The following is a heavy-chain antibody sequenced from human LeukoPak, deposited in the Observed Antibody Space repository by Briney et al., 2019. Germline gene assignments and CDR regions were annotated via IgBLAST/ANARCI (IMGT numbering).Heavy chain of an antibody. V-gene: IGHV1-8*01. CDR1: GYTFTNFD. CDR2: MNPKTGNT. J-gene: IGHJ4*02. CDR3: ARDRGYFDY. D-gene: IGHD2-15*01. Sequence: ASVKVSCTASGYTFTNFDINWVRQATGQGLEWMGWMNPKTGNTGSAQKFQGRVTITGNTSISTAYMELSSLRSEDTAVYYCARDRGYFDYWGQGTLVTVSS.